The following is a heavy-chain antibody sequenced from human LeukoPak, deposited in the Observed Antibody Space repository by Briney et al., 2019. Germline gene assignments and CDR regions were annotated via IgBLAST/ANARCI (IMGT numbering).Heavy chain of an antibody. Sequence: GESLEISCKGSGSHFTSYWIGWVRQVPGKGLEWMGIIYPGDSDTRYSPSFQGQVTISADKSISTAYLQWSSLKASDTAMYYCARQRSRDGYPPGYGGQGTLVTVSS. D-gene: IGHD5-24*01. CDR1: GSHFTSYW. CDR3: ARQRSRDGYPPGY. J-gene: IGHJ4*02. V-gene: IGHV5-51*01. CDR2: IYPGDSDT.